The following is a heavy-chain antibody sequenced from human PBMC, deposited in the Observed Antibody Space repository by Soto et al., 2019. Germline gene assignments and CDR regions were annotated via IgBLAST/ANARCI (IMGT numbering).Heavy chain of an antibody. CDR1: GYTFTSYY. Sequence: GASVKVSWKASGYTFTSYYMHWVRQAPGQGLEWMGIINPSGGSTSYAQKFQGRVTMTRDTSTSTVYMELSSLRSEDTAVYYCARVGPWDCGGDFYPRGTYYYYGMDVRAQRTTDTGPS. CDR2: INPSGGST. J-gene: IGHJ6*02. CDR3: ARVGPWDCGGDFYPRGTYYYYGMDV. V-gene: IGHV1-46*01. D-gene: IGHD2-21*02.